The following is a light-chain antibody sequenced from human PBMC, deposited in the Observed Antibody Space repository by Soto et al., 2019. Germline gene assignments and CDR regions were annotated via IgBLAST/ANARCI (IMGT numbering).Light chain of an antibody. CDR3: KQSSAFPLT. CDR2: GGS. V-gene: IGKV3-15*01. CDR1: QSVSNN. Sequence: EIVMPQSPATLSLYPGETATLSCRASQSVSNNLAWYQQKPGQAPRLLIYGGSTRATGIPARFSGSGSGTDGTLTISSLQPEDCATYFGKQSSAFPLTVGGGTKVDIK. J-gene: IGKJ4*01.